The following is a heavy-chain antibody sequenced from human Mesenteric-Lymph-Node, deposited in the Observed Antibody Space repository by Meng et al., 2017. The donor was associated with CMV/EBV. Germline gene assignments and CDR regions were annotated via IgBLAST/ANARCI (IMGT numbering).Heavy chain of an antibody. CDR2: IGYDGSST. CDR3: ARVATITTIPWFDP. Sequence: ASGFTFSDSWMHWVRQAPGKGLVWISRIGYDGSSTSYADSVKGRFTVSRDNAKNTLYLQMNSLRVEDTAVYYCARVATITTIPWFDPWGPGTLVTVSS. J-gene: IGHJ5*02. D-gene: IGHD4-11*01. V-gene: IGHV3-74*01. CDR1: GFTFSDSW.